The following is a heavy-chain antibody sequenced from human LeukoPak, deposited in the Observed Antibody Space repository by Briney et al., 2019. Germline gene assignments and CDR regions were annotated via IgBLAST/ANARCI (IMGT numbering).Heavy chain of an antibody. D-gene: IGHD4-23*01. V-gene: IGHV3-21*01. CDR3: AREVVTGIFDY. J-gene: IGHJ4*02. Sequence: GGSLRLSCAASGFTFSSYSMNWVRQAPGKGLEWVSSISGSSSYIYYADSVKGRFTISRDNAKNSLYLQMNSLRAEDTAVYYCAREVVTGIFDYWGQGTLVTVSS. CDR2: ISGSSSYI. CDR1: GFTFSSYS.